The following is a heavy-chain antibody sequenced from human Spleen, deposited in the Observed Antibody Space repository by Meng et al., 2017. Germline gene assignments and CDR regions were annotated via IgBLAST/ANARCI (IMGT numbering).Heavy chain of an antibody. CDR3: ARRAVRGDIDY. Sequence: QLHLQESGPGLVKPSEVLSVTCTVTGASLSSRTYHWVWIRQPPGKGLEWKGSINYSGTTYYHSSLKSRVTISVDTSKMQFSLRLTSVPDADTAVYYCARRAVRGDIDYWGHGTLVTVSS. CDR2: INYSGTT. V-gene: IGHV4-39*01. CDR1: GASLSSRTYH. D-gene: IGHD3-10*01. J-gene: IGHJ4*01.